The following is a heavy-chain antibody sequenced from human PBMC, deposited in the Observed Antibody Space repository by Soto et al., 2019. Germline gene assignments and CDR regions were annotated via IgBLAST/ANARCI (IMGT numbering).Heavy chain of an antibody. Sequence: EVQLVESGGGLVQPGGSLKLSCAASGFTFSGSAMHWVRQASGKGLEWVGRIRSKTKNYATAYAASVEGRFTISRDDSKNTAFLHMNSLKSEDTAVYYCTRLSPDSMAVAENWFDPWGQGTLVTVSS. V-gene: IGHV3-73*02. CDR2: IRSKTKNYAT. CDR1: GFTFSGSA. CDR3: TRLSPDSMAVAENWFDP. D-gene: IGHD6-19*01. J-gene: IGHJ5*02.